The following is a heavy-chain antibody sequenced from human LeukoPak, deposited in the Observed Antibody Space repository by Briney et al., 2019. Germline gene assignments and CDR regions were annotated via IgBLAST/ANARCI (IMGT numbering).Heavy chain of an antibody. D-gene: IGHD5-18*01. CDR2: INPNSGGT. V-gene: IGHV1-2*02. CDR3: ARVGGYSYGYNFDY. J-gene: IGHJ4*02. CDR1: GYTFTGYY. Sequence: ASVKVSCKASGYTFTGYYMHWVRQAPGQGLEWMGWINPNSGGTNYAQKFQGRVTMTRDTSISTAYMELSRLRSDDTAVYYCARVGGYSYGYNFDYWGQGTLVTVSS.